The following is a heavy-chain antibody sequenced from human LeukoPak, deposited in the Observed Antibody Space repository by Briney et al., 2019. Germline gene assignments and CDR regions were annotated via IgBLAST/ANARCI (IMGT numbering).Heavy chain of an antibody. V-gene: IGHV3-9*01. D-gene: IGHD3-22*01. CDR2: ISWNSGSI. CDR1: GFTFDDYA. J-gene: IGHJ3*02. Sequence: GGSLRLSCAASGFTFDDYAMHWVRQAPGKGLEWVSGISWNSGSIGYADSVKGRFTISRDNAKNSLYLQMNSLRAEDTAVYYCARDHYYDSSGYIPAGDVFDIWGQGTMVTVSS. CDR3: ARDHYYDSSGYIPAGDVFDI.